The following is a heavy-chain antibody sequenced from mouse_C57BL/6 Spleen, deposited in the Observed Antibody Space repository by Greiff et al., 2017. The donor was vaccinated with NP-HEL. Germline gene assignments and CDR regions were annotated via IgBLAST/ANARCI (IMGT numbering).Heavy chain of an antibody. V-gene: IGHV1-61*01. D-gene: IGHD2-3*01. CDR1: GYTFTSYW. CDR3: ARSGYSYYYAMDY. J-gene: IGHJ4*01. CDR2: IYPSDSET. Sequence: QVQLQQPGAELVRPGSSVKLSCKASGYTFTSYWMDWVKQRPGQGLEWIGNIYPSDSETHYNQKFKDKATLTVDKSSSTAYMQLSSLTSEDSAVYYCARSGYSYYYAMDYWGQGTSVTVSS.